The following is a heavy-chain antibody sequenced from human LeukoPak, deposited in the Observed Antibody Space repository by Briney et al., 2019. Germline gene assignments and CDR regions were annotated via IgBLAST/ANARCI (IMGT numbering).Heavy chain of an antibody. D-gene: IGHD2-21*02. Sequence: GGSLRLSCAASGFTFDDYAMSWARQTPGKGLEWVSGTNWDGGRTGYADSVKGRFTISRVNSRNTLYLQMNRLRVEDTAVYYCAKGSRGSCRGAYCYSFDNWGQGAVVTVSS. CDR2: TNWDGGRT. CDR1: GFTFDDYA. CDR3: AKGSRGSCRGAYCYSFDN. J-gene: IGHJ4*02. V-gene: IGHV3-20*04.